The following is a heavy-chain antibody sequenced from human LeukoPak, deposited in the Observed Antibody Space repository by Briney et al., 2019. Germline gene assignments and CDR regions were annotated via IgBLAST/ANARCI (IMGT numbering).Heavy chain of an antibody. V-gene: IGHV1-2*02. CDR2: INPNSGGT. J-gene: IGHJ4*02. Sequence: ASVKVSCKASGHTFTGYYMHWVRQAPGQGLEWMGWINPNSGGTNYAQKFQGRVTMTRDTSISTAYMELSRLRSDDTAVYYCARVARITIFGVASPGFYYFDYWGQGTLVTVSS. CDR3: ARVARITIFGVASPGFYYFDY. D-gene: IGHD3-3*01. CDR1: GHTFTGYY.